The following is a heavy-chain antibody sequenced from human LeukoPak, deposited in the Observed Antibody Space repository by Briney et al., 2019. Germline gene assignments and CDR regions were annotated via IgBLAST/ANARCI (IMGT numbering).Heavy chain of an antibody. J-gene: IGHJ4*02. V-gene: IGHV1-18*01. CDR3: VTTVRVTSVDS. D-gene: IGHD3-10*01. Sequence: ASVKVSCKASGYDFASFGISWVRQAPGQGLEWMGWTSPYNGDTNYAQNVEGRATMTIDTSTNRAYMELRSLTSDDTAVYYCVTTVRVTSVDSWGQGTLVTVSP. CDR1: GYDFASFG. CDR2: TSPYNGDT.